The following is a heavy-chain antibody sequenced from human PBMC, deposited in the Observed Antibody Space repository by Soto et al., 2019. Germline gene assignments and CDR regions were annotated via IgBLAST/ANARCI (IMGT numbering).Heavy chain of an antibody. Sequence: GGSLRLSCAASGFTFNTFAIHWVRQAPGKGLEWVAAIGDDGYDKFYAASVKGRFTISRDNSKSVLYLQMNSLRGEDTAVYYCARAPTSRFDYWGQGTLVTVSS. CDR3: ARAPTSRFDY. CDR2: IGDDGYDK. CDR1: GFTFNTFA. V-gene: IGHV3-30-3*01. J-gene: IGHJ4*02.